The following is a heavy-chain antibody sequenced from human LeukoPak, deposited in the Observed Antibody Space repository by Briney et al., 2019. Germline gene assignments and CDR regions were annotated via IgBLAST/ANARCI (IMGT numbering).Heavy chain of an antibody. CDR3: ARARVELGFYYYYGMDV. V-gene: IGHV4-59*01. CDR2: INYSGST. J-gene: IGHJ6*02. D-gene: IGHD1-7*01. CDR1: GGSISSYY. Sequence: SETLSLTCTVSGGSISSYYWSWIRQPPGKGLEWIGYINYSGSTNYNPSLKSRVTISVDTSKNQFSLKLSSVTAADTAVYYCARARVELGFYYYYGMDVWAKGPRSPSP.